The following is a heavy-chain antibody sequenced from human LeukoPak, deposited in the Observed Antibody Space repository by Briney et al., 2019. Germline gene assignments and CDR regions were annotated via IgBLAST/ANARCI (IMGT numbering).Heavy chain of an antibody. CDR3: ARAKTSGGYSYGKAFDY. CDR1: GYTFTSYG. D-gene: IGHD5-18*01. Sequence: ASVKVSCKASGYTFTSYGISWVRQAPGQGLEWMGWISAYNGNTNYAQKLQGRVTMSTDTSTSTAYMELRSLRSDDTAVYYCARAKTSGGYSYGKAFDYWGQGTPVTVSS. CDR2: ISAYNGNT. J-gene: IGHJ4*02. V-gene: IGHV1-18*01.